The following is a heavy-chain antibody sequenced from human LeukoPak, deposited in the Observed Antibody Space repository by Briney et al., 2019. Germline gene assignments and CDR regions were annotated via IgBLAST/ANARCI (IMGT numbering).Heavy chain of an antibody. J-gene: IGHJ3*02. CDR2: INPNSGGT. CDR3: ARGGTDMVRDAFDI. Sequence: ASVKVSCKASGYTFTSYYMHWVRQAPGQGLEWMGWINPNSGGTSYAQKFQGRVTMTRDTSISTAYMELSRLRSDDTAVYYCARGGTDMVRDAFDIWGQGTMVTVSS. D-gene: IGHD3-10*01. V-gene: IGHV1-2*02. CDR1: GYTFTSYY.